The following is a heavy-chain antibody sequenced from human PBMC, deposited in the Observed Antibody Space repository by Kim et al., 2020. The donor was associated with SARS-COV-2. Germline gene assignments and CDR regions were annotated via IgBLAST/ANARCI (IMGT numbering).Heavy chain of an antibody. D-gene: IGHD6-13*01. J-gene: IGHJ6*02. CDR2: INTDGSST. Sequence: GGSLRLSCAASGFTFSTYWMYWVRQAPGKGLVCVSRINTDGSSTTYADSVKGRFTISRDNAKNTLYLQMNSLRGEDTAVYYCARGGISYGMDVWGQGTTV. CDR3: ARGGISYGMDV. CDR1: GFTFSTYW. V-gene: IGHV3-74*01.